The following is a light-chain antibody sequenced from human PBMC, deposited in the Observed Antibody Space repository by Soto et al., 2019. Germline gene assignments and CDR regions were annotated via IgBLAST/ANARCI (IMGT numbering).Light chain of an antibody. CDR3: QQNYTSPYT. V-gene: IGKV1-39*01. CDR2: GSF. Sequence: DIQMTQSPSSLSVSVGDRVTITCRASQSISSFLHWFQQKPGKAPNLLIFGSFNLQSGVPSRFSGSGSGTDFTLTITSLQPEDSATYYCQQNYTSPYTFGQGTKLEI. CDR1: QSISSF. J-gene: IGKJ2*01.